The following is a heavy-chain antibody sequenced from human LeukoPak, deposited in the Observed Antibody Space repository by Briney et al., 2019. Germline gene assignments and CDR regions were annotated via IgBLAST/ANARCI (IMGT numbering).Heavy chain of an antibody. J-gene: IGHJ4*02. CDR3: ARGRDCSGGNCWIDY. Sequence: GASVKVSCKASGYTFTSYDINWVRQATGQGLEWMGWMNPISGNTGYAQKFQGRVTMTRKTSISTAYMELSSLRSEDTAVYYCARGRDCSGGNCWIDYWGQGTLVTVSS. D-gene: IGHD2-15*01. CDR1: GYTFTSYD. V-gene: IGHV1-8*01. CDR2: MNPISGNT.